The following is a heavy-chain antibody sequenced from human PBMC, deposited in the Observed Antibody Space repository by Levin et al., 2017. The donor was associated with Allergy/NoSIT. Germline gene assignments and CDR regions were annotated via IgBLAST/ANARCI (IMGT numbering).Heavy chain of an antibody. CDR1: GLIFSNYG. Sequence: QPGGSLRLSCAASGLIFSNYGMHWVRQAPGKGLEWLAVISYDGSSKYYSDSVKGRFTISRDDSKKTVYLQMKSLRPEDTAVYYCAKGTDLLDWYFDLWGRGTLVTVSS. CDR3: AKGTDLLDWYFDL. V-gene: IGHV3-30*18. J-gene: IGHJ2*01. D-gene: IGHD3-3*01. CDR2: ISYDGSSK.